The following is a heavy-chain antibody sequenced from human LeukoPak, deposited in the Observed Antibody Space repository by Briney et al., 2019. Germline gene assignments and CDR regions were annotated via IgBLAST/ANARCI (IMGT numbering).Heavy chain of an antibody. D-gene: IGHD3-16*02. V-gene: IGHV3-23*01. CDR1: GFTFSSYA. J-gene: IGHJ3*02. CDR3: AKDHDDYVWGSYRPDDAFDI. CDR2: ISGSGGST. Sequence: GGSLRLSCAASGFTFSSYAMSWVRQAPGKGLEWVSAISGSGGSTYYADSVKGRFTISRDNSKNTLYLQMNSLRAEDTAVYYCAKDHDDYVWGSYRPDDAFDIWGQGTMVTVSS.